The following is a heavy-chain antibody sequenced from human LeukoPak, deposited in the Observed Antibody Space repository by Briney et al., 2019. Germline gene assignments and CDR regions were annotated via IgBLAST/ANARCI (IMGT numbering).Heavy chain of an antibody. Sequence: GSLRLSCAASGFTVSSNYMSWVRQAPGKGLEWVSVIYSGGSTYYADSVKGRFTISRDNSKNTLYLQMNSLRAEDTAVYYCARDGSYLSGFLDYWGQGTLVTVSS. D-gene: IGHD1-26*01. V-gene: IGHV3-53*01. J-gene: IGHJ4*02. CDR2: IYSGGST. CDR1: GFTVSSNY. CDR3: ARDGSYLSGFLDY.